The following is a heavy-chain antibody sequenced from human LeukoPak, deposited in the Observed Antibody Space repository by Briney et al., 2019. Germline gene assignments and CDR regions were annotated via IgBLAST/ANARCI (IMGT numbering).Heavy chain of an antibody. D-gene: IGHD5-18*01. J-gene: IGHJ4*02. CDR2: LSYDGNSK. V-gene: IGHV3-30-3*01. CDR1: GFSFSDYA. CDR3: ARVYFRIQLWSHFDY. Sequence: GGSLRLSCAASGFSFSDYAMHWVRQAPGKGLEWVAVLSYDGNSKYYADSVKGRVTISRDNSKNTLYLQMNSLRAEDTAVYYCARVYFRIQLWSHFDYCGQGTLVTISS.